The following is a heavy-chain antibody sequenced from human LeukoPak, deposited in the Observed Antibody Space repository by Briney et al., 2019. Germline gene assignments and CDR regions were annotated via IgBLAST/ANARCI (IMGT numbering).Heavy chain of an antibody. D-gene: IGHD5-18*01. V-gene: IGHV4-59*01. J-gene: IGHJ5*02. CDR3: ARIYGYGFPRCDP. CDR2: IYYSGST. Sequence: SETLSLTCTVSGGSISSYYWSWIRQPPGKGLEWIGYIYYSGSTNYNPSLKSRVTISVDTSKNQFSLKLSSVTAADTAVYYCARIYGYGFPRCDPWGQGTLVTVSS. CDR1: GGSISSYY.